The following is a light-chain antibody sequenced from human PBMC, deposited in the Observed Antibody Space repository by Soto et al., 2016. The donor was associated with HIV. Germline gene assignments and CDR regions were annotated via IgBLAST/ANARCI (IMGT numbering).Light chain of an antibody. V-gene: IGKV1-39*01. CDR2: AAS. Sequence: DIQMPQSPSTLSASVGDRVTITCRASQSISSYLNWYQQKPGKAPKLLTYAASSLQSGVPSRFSGGGSGTDYTLAISSLQSEDFAIYYCQQYYSTPXTFGQGTKVEIK. J-gene: IGKJ1*01. CDR1: QSISSY. CDR3: QQYYSTPXT.